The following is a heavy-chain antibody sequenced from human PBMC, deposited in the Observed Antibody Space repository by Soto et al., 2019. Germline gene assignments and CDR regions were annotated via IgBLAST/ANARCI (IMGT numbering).Heavy chain of an antibody. J-gene: IGHJ4*02. D-gene: IGHD4-17*01. Sequence: GGSLRLSCAASGFTFSSYGMHWVRQAPGKGLEWVAVIWYDGSNKYYADSVKGRFTISRDNSKNTLYLQMNSLRAEDTAVYYCARDGGYGDHDGHLDYWGQGTLVTVSS. V-gene: IGHV3-33*01. CDR1: GFTFSSYG. CDR3: ARDGGYGDHDGHLDY. CDR2: IWYDGSNK.